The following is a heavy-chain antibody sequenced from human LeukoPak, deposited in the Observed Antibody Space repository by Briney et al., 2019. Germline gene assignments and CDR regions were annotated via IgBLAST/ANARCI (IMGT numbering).Heavy chain of an antibody. D-gene: IGHD6-19*01. CDR1: GFTFSSYW. CDR2: INTDGSST. CDR3: ARTPWSSGWEDY. Sequence: PGGSLRLSCAASGFTFSSYWMHWVRQAPGKGLVWVSRINTDGSSTSYADSVKGRFTISRDNAKNTLYLQMNSLRAEDTAVYYRARTPWSSGWEDYWGQGTLVTVSS. V-gene: IGHV3-74*01. J-gene: IGHJ4*02.